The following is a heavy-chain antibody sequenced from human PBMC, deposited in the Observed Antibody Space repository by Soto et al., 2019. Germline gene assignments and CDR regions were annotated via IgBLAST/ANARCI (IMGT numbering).Heavy chain of an antibody. Sequence: SETLSLTCTVSGGSISSYYWSWIRQPPGKGLEWIGYIYYSGSTNYNPSLKSRVTISVDTSKNQFSLKLSSVTAADTAVYYCARVYDIAVAEDDAFDIWGQGTMVTVSS. CDR1: GGSISSYY. V-gene: IGHV4-59*01. CDR2: IYYSGST. J-gene: IGHJ3*02. CDR3: ARVYDIAVAEDDAFDI. D-gene: IGHD6-19*01.